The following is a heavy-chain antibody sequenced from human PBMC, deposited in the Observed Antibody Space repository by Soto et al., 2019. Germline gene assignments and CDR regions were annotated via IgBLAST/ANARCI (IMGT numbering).Heavy chain of an antibody. CDR3: AREMWNYYYGMDV. Sequence: GASVKVSCKASGYGFTIYGISWVRQAPGQGLEWMGWISPYSGNTRYPENLQGRVTMTTDTSTSTAYMELRSLRSDDTAVYYCAREMWNYYYGMDVWGQGTTDTFSS. CDR1: GYGFTIYG. V-gene: IGHV1-18*01. D-gene: IGHD2-21*01. CDR2: ISPYSGNT. J-gene: IGHJ6*02.